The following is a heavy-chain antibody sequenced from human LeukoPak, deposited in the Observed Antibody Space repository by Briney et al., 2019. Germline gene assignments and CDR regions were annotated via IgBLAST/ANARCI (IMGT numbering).Heavy chain of an antibody. Sequence: SETLSLTCTVSGGSISSSSYYWGWIRQPPGKGLEWIGSIYYSGSTYFNPSLKSRVTISGDTSKNQFSLKLSSVTAADMAVYYCARLGVATPFDYWGQGTLVTVSS. CDR2: IYYSGST. CDR1: GGSISSSSYY. D-gene: IGHD5-12*01. CDR3: ARLGVATPFDY. J-gene: IGHJ4*02. V-gene: IGHV4-39*01.